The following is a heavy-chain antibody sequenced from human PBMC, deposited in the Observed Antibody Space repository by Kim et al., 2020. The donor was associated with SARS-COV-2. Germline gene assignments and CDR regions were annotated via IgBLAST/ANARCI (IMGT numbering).Heavy chain of an antibody. V-gene: IGHV4-59*01. J-gene: IGHJ3*02. CDR3: ARAPARQELDTSYAFDN. Sequence: SETLSLTCTVSGGSISSYYWSWIRQPPGKGLEWIGYIYYSGSTNYNPSLKSRVTISVDTSKNQFSLKLSSVTAADTAVYYCARAPARQELDTSYAFDNWGQGTMVTVSS. D-gene: IGHD2-2*01. CDR1: GGSISSYY. CDR2: IYYSGST.